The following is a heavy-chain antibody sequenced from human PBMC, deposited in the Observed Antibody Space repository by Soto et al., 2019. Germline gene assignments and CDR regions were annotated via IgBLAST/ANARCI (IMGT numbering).Heavy chain of an antibody. D-gene: IGHD2-8*02. Sequence: SETLSLTCTVSGGSISSYYWSWIRQPPGKGLEWIGYIYYSGSTNYNPSLKSRVTISVDTSKNQFSLKLSSVTAADTAVYYCARQTGGTYYYYYYYMDVWGKGTTVTVSS. CDR2: IYYSGST. CDR3: ARQTGGTYYYYYYYMDV. J-gene: IGHJ6*03. CDR1: GGSISSYY. V-gene: IGHV4-59*08.